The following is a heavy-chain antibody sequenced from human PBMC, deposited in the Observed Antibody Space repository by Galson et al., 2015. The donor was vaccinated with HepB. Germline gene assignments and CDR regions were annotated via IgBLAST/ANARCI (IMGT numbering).Heavy chain of an antibody. V-gene: IGHV3-23*01. Sequence: SLRLSCAASGFIFSNYGMNWVRQAPGKGLEWVSSISGSGGDTFYADSVKGRFTISRDNSKNTLYLQMNSLRADDTAIYYCAPRRTNYGIDYWGQGALVTVSS. D-gene: IGHD2-8*01. CDR3: APRRTNYGIDY. CDR2: ISGSGGDT. J-gene: IGHJ4*02. CDR1: GFIFSNYG.